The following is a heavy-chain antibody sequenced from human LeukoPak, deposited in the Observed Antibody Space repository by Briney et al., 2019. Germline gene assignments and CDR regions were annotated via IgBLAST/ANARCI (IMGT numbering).Heavy chain of an antibody. J-gene: IGHJ4*02. CDR1: GGSISSYY. CDR2: IYYSGST. Sequence: KPSETLSLTCTVSGGSISSYYWSWIRQPPGKGLEWIGYIYYSGSTNYNPSLKSRVTISVDTSKNQFSLKLSSVTAADTAVYYCATPRTYYYDSSSYYYFDYWGQGTLVTVSS. CDR3: ATPRTYYYDSSSYYYFDY. V-gene: IGHV4-59*01. D-gene: IGHD3-22*01.